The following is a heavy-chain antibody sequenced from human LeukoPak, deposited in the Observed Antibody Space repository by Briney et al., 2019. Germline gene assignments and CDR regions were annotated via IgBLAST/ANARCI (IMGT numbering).Heavy chain of an antibody. D-gene: IGHD3-16*02. V-gene: IGHV3-30*04. CDR3: ARGEDDYVWGSYRFDY. Sequence: GGSLRLSCAASGFTFSSYAMHWVRQAPGKGLEWVAVISYDGSNKYYADSVRGRFTISRDNSKNTLYLQMNSLRAEDTAVYYCARGEDDYVWGSYRFDYWGQGTLVTVSS. CDR1: GFTFSSYA. CDR2: ISYDGSNK. J-gene: IGHJ4*02.